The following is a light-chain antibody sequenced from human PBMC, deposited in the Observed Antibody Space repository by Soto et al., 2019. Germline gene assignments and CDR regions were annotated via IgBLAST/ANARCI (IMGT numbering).Light chain of an antibody. CDR2: DKS. J-gene: IGKJ1*01. Sequence: EIVMTQSPATLSVSPGERVTLSCRASQSISSNLAWYQQKPGQAPRLLIYDKSTRATGIPGRFSGSGSGTEFTLTISSLQSEDFAVYYCQQYNNWWAFGQGTKVEIK. CDR1: QSISSN. CDR3: QQYNNWWA. V-gene: IGKV3-15*01.